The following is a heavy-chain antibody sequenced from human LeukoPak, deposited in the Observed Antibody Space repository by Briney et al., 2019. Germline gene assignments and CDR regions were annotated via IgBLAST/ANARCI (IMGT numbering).Heavy chain of an antibody. J-gene: IGHJ4*02. CDR1: GGTFSSYA. CDR2: ISAYNGNT. CDR3: ARGPPHIAAAGFDY. V-gene: IGHV1-18*01. Sequence: ASVKVSCKASGGTFSSYAISWVRQAPGQGLEWMGWISAYNGNTNYAQKLQGRVTMTTDTSTSTAYMELRSLRSDDTAVYYCARGPPHIAAAGFDYWGQGTLVTVSS. D-gene: IGHD6-13*01.